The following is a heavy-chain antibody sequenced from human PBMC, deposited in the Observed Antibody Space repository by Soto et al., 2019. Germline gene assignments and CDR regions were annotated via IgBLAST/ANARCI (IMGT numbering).Heavy chain of an antibody. CDR3: ARHRLACFGGDCYFDY. CDR2: IWYDGSNK. V-gene: IGHV3-33*01. D-gene: IGHD2-21*01. Sequence: GGSLRLSCAASGFTFSSYGMHWVRQAPGKGLEWVAVIWYDGSNKYYADPVRGRFTLYRANSKTTLYLQMNSLRAEDTPGYSPARHRLACFGGDCYFDYWGQGTLVTVSS. J-gene: IGHJ4*02. CDR1: GFTFSSYG.